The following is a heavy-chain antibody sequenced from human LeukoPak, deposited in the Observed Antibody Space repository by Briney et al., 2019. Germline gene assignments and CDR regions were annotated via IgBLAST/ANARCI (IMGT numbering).Heavy chain of an antibody. CDR2: ISAYNGNT. V-gene: IGHV1-18*01. D-gene: IGHD3-16*02. J-gene: IGHJ4*02. CDR1: GYTFTSYG. Sequence: GASVKVSCKASGYTFTSYGISWVRQAPGQGLEWMGWISAYNGNTNYAQKLQGRVTMTTDTSTSTAYRELRSLRSDDTAVYYCARDSVSMITFGGVIPRPFDYWGQGTLVTVSS. CDR3: ARDSVSMITFGGVIPRPFDY.